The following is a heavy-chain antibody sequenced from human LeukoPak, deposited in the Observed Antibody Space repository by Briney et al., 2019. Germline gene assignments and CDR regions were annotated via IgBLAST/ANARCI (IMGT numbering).Heavy chain of an antibody. Sequence: PGGSLRLSCTASGFTFGDYAMSWFRQAPGKGLEWVGFIRSKAYGGTTEYAASVKGRFTISRDDSKSIAYLQMNSLKTEDTAVYYCTRVHHAGQLWFARYFDLWGRGTLVTVSS. V-gene: IGHV3-49*03. D-gene: IGHD5-18*01. CDR3: TRVHHAGQLWFARYFDL. CDR1: GFTFGDYA. J-gene: IGHJ2*01. CDR2: IRSKAYGGTT.